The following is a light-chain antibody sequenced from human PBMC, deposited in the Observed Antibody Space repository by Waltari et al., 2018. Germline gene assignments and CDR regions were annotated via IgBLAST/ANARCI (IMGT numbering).Light chain of an antibody. CDR3: QHYGRSAIT. V-gene: IGKV3-20*01. CDR1: ESITTHF. J-gene: IGKJ5*01. CDR2: GAS. Sequence: EIVLTQSPVTLSLSPGERATLPCRASESITTHFIAWYQQKPGQAPRLLIHGASIRATGISDFFSGSGSGTDFTLTISRLEPEDFAVYYCQHYGRSAITFGQGTRLDIK.